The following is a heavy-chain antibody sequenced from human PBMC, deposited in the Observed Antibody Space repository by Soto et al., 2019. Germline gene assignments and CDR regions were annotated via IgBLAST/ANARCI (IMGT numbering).Heavy chain of an antibody. D-gene: IGHD1-26*01. V-gene: IGHV1-2*02. Sequence: VASVKVSCKASGYTFTGYYMHWVRRAPGQGLEWMGWINPNSGGTNYAQKFQGRVTMTRDTSISTAYMELSRLRSDDTAVYYCARSYSGRTIYYYYGMDVWGRGTTVTVYS. CDR3: ARSYSGRTIYYYYGMDV. J-gene: IGHJ6*02. CDR2: INPNSGGT. CDR1: GYTFTGYY.